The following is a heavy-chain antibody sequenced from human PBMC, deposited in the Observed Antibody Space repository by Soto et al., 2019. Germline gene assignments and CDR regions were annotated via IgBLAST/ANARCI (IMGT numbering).Heavy chain of an antibody. CDR3: VSSTYYYGSGSYYKGYYFDY. D-gene: IGHD3-10*01. CDR1: GGSISSGDYY. CDR2: IYYSGST. V-gene: IGHV4-30-4*01. Sequence: PSETLSLTCTVSGGSISSGDYYWSWIRQPPGKGLEWIGYIYYSGSTYYNPSLKSRVTISVDTSKNQFSLKLSSVTAADTAVYYCVSSTYYYGSGSYYKGYYFDYWGQGTLVTVSS. J-gene: IGHJ4*02.